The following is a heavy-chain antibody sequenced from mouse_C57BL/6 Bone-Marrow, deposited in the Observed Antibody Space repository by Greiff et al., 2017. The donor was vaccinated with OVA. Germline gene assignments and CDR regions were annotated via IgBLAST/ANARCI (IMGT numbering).Heavy chain of an antibody. Sequence: EVQLQESGPGLVKPSQSLSLTCSVTGYSITSGYYWNLIRQFPGNKLEWMGNISYDGSNNYNPSLKNRIPITRDTSKNQFFLKLNSVTTEDTATYYCARVDYYGSDYFDYWGQGTTLTVSS. D-gene: IGHD1-1*01. CDR2: ISYDGSN. V-gene: IGHV3-6*01. CDR1: GYSITSGYY. J-gene: IGHJ2*01. CDR3: ARVDYYGSDYFDY.